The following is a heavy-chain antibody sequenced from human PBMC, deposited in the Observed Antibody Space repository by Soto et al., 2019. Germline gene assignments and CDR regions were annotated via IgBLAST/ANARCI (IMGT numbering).Heavy chain of an antibody. CDR1: GGIFSSYG. V-gene: IGHV1-69*01. Sequence: QVQLVQSGAEVKKPGSSVKVSCKASGGIFSSYGFFWVRQAPGQGLEWMGGIIPIFGTANYAQKVQGRVTITADESTSTTYMERSILRSEDTAVYYCASGRWEGYYYGMDVWGQGTTVTVSS. J-gene: IGHJ6*02. CDR3: ASGRWEGYYYGMDV. CDR2: IIPIFGTA. D-gene: IGHD1-26*01.